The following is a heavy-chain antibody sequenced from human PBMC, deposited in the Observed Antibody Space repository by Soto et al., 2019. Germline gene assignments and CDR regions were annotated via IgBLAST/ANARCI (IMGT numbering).Heavy chain of an antibody. D-gene: IGHD2-15*01. Sequence: QVQLVQSGAEVKKPGASVKVSCKASGYTFTSYAMHWVRQAPGQRLEWMGWINAGNGNTKYSQKFQGRVTITRDTSARTAYVELSSLRTEETAVYYCARVPMGSLLPVRDWGQGTLVTVSS. V-gene: IGHV1-3*01. CDR2: INAGNGNT. CDR3: ARVPMGSLLPVRD. J-gene: IGHJ4*02. CDR1: GYTFTSYA.